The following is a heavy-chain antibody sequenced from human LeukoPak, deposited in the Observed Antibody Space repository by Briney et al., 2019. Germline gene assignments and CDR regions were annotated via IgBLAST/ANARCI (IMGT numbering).Heavy chain of an antibody. Sequence: SVKVSCKASGGTFSRYAVSWVRQAPGQGLEWMGGIIPIFGTANYAQKFQGRVTITTDEATNTAFMELRSLRSEDTAVYFSATAFSGFCSMTSCPGYYWGQGTLVTVSS. V-gene: IGHV1-69*05. CDR3: ATAFSGFCSMTSCPGYY. D-gene: IGHD2-2*01. J-gene: IGHJ4*02. CDR1: GGTFSRYA. CDR2: IIPIFGTA.